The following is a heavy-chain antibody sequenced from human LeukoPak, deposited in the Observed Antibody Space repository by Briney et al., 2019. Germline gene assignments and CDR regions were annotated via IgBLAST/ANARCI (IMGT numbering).Heavy chain of an antibody. CDR2: INRSGST. D-gene: IGHD3-22*01. J-gene: IGHJ4*02. Sequence: SETLSLTCAVDGGSFSGYYWSWSRHPPGKGLEWIGEINRSGSTNYNPYLKSRVTISVDTSKNQFSLKLSSVTAADTAVYYCARGKSGKFRPNYYDSSGYFSYWRQGTLVTVSS. CDR1: GGSFSGYY. V-gene: IGHV4-34*01. CDR3: ARGKSGKFRPNYYDSSGYFSY.